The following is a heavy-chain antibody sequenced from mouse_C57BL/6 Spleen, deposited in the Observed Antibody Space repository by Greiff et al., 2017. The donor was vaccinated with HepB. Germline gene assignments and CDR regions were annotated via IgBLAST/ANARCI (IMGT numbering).Heavy chain of an antibody. V-gene: IGHV1-50*01. D-gene: IGHD2-4*01. J-gene: IGHJ3*01. CDR3: ARSDYDYDGAFAY. CDR1: GYTFTSYW. Sequence: QVQLQQPGAELVKPGASVKLSCKASGYTFTSYWMQWVKQRPGQGLEWIGEMDPSDSYTNYNQKFKGKATLTVDTSSSTAYMPLSSLTSEDSAVYYCARSDYDYDGAFAYWGQGTLVTVSA. CDR2: MDPSDSYT.